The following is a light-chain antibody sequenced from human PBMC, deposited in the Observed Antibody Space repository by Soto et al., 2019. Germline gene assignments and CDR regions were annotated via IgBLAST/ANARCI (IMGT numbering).Light chain of an antibody. CDR2: DDK. CDR3: QVWDSSSEHLVV. Sequence: SYELTQPPSVSVAPGQTARITCGGNNIGIKSVHWYQQKPGQAPVLVVYDDKDRPSGIPERFSGSNSGNTATLTISRVEAGDEADYYCQVWDSSSEHLVVFGGGTKLTVL. CDR1: NIGIKS. J-gene: IGLJ2*01. V-gene: IGLV3-21*02.